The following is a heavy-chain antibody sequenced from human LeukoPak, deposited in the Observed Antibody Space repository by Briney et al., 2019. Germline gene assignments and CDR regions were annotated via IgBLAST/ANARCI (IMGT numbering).Heavy chain of an antibody. V-gene: IGHV3-30*18. CDR2: ISYDGSNK. J-gene: IGHJ6*02. Sequence: QPGRSLRLFCAASGFTFSSYGMHWVRQAPGKGLEWVAVISYDGSNKYYADSVKGRFTISRDNSKNTLYLQMNSLRAEDTAVYYCAKDPTTSYDILTGFGSSKPPVYYYYGMDVWGQGTTVTVSS. CDR3: AKDPTTSYDILTGFGSSKPPVYYYYGMDV. D-gene: IGHD3-9*01. CDR1: GFTFSSYG.